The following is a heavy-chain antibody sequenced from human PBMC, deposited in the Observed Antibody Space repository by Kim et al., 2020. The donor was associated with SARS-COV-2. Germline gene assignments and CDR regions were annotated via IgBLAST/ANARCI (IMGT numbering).Heavy chain of an antibody. CDR1: GFTFSSYA. V-gene: IGHV3-30*04. Sequence: GGSLRLSCAASGFTFSSYAMHWVRQAPGKGLEWVAVISYDGSNKYYVDSVKGRFTISRDNSKNTLYLQMNSLRAEDTAVYYCARETAPRIAAADPSYYYYGMAVWGQGTTVTVSS. CDR2: ISYDGSNK. CDR3: ARETAPRIAAADPSYYYYGMAV. D-gene: IGHD6-13*01. J-gene: IGHJ6*02.